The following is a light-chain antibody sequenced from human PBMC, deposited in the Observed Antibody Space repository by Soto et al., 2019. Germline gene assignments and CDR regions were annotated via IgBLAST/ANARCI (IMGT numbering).Light chain of an antibody. CDR2: DVS. CDR1: SSDVGGYNY. V-gene: IGLV2-11*01. J-gene: IGLJ3*02. Sequence: QSALTQPRSVSGSPGQSVTISCTGTSSDVGGYNYVSWYQLHPGKAPKLMIYDVSKRPSGVPDRFSGSKSGNTASLTISGLQAEDEADYYCCSYAGTYTLVFGGGTKLTVL. CDR3: CSYAGTYTLV.